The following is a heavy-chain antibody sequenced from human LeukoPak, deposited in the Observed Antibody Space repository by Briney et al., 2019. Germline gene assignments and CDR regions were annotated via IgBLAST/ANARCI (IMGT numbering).Heavy chain of an antibody. J-gene: IGHJ4*02. CDR3: GRVDMATTKDY. D-gene: IGHD5-24*01. CDR1: GYTFTSYS. Sequence: GASVKVSCKASGYTFTSYSITWVRQAPGQGLEWMGWISAYNGDTKYAQKLQGRVTMTTDTSTSTAYMELRSLRSDDTAIYYCGRVDMATTKDYWGQGTLVTVSS. CDR2: ISAYNGDT. V-gene: IGHV1-18*01.